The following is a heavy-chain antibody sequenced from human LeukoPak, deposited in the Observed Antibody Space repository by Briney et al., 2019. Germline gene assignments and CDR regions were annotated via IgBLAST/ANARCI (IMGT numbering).Heavy chain of an antibody. J-gene: IGHJ4*02. Sequence: SGGSLRLSCTGSGFTFSGYWMHWVRQAPGKGLVWVSRINSDGSDMSYADSVKGRFTISRDNAKNTVYLRMNSLRAEDTAVYYCARDSRWYNGRYYDEGIDYWGQGTLVTVSS. D-gene: IGHD1-26*01. CDR3: ARDSRWYNGRYYDEGIDY. CDR1: GFTFSGYW. CDR2: INSDGSDM. V-gene: IGHV3-74*01.